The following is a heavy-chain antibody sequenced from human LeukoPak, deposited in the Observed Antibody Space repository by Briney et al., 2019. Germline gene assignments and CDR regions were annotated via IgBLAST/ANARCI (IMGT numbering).Heavy chain of an antibody. CDR3: ARKRWFGELSSVY. D-gene: IGHD3-10*01. CDR2: INPNSGGT. Sequence: ASVKVSCKASGYTFTGYYMHWVRQAPGQGLEWMGWINPNSGGTNYAQKFQGRVTMTRDTSISTAYMELSRLRSDDTAVYYCARKRWFGELSSVYWGQGTLVTVSS. CDR1: GYTFTGYY. V-gene: IGHV1-2*02. J-gene: IGHJ4*02.